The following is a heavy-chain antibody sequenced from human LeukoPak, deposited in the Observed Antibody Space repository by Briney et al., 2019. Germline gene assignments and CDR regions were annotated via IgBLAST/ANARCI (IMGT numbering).Heavy chain of an antibody. V-gene: IGHV1-2*02. J-gene: IGHJ6*02. Sequence: ASVTVSCTASGYTVTAYYMHWVRQAPGQGLEWMGCINPNSGGTNYAQKFQGRITMTRDTSISTAYMELSRLRSDDTAVYYCARGPLQAMDVWGQGTTVTVSS. D-gene: IGHD3-16*02. CDR1: GYTVTAYY. CDR3: ARGPLQAMDV. CDR2: INPNSGGT.